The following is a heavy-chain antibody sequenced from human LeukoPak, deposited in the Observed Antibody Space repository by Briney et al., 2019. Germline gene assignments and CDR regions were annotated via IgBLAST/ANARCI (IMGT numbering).Heavy chain of an antibody. CDR1: GGSISSSSYY. J-gene: IGHJ4*02. CDR2: IYYSGST. D-gene: IGHD3-9*01. V-gene: IGHV4-39*01. Sequence: PSETLSLTCTVSGGSISSSSYYWGWIRQPPGKGLEWIGSIYYSGSTYYNPSLKSRVTISVDTSKNQFSLKLSSVTAADTAVYYRARREYYDILTGYQNPDCYFDYWGQGTLVTVSS. CDR3: ARREYYDILTGYQNPDCYFDY.